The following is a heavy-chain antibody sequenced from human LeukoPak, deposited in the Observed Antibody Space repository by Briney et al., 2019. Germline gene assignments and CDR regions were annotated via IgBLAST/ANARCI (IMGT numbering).Heavy chain of an antibody. CDR3: ASEAMCSSNGCTFDY. D-gene: IGHD2-2*01. Sequence: GGSLRLSCAASGFTFNDYGMHWVRQAPGKGLEWLAVIWYDGSTKYYADSLKGRFTISRDNSKNTLYLQMNSLRAEDTAMYYCASEAMCSSNGCTFDYWGQGTLVTVSS. V-gene: IGHV3-33*01. CDR2: IWYDGSTK. J-gene: IGHJ4*02. CDR1: GFTFNDYG.